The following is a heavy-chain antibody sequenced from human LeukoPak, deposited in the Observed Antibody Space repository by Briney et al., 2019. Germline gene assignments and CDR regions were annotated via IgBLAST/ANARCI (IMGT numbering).Heavy chain of an antibody. J-gene: IGHJ4*02. V-gene: IGHV5-51*01. CDR1: GYSFSSNW. CDR2: IYPGDADT. CDR3: ARHRPGYCNSTSCYYSYYFDY. D-gene: IGHD2-2*01. Sequence: GESLKISCKGSGYSFSSNWIGWVRQMPGKGLEWIGIIYPGDADTRYSPSFQGQVTISADKSINTAYLQWSSLKASDTATYYCARHRPGYCNSTSCYYSYYFDYWGQGTLVAVSS.